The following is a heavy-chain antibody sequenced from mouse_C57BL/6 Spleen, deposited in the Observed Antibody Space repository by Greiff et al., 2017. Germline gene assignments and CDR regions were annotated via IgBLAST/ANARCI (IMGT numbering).Heavy chain of an antibody. V-gene: IGHV5-4*03. D-gene: IGHD2-2*01. CDR2: ISDGGSYT. Sequence: EVMLVESGGGLVKPGGSLKLSCAASGFTFSSYAMSWVRQTPEKRLEWVATISDGGSYTYYPDNVKGRFTISRDNAKNNLYLQMSHLKSEDTAMYYCARSTMVTTTGFAYWGQGTLVTVSA. J-gene: IGHJ3*01. CDR3: ARSTMVTTTGFAY. CDR1: GFTFSSYA.